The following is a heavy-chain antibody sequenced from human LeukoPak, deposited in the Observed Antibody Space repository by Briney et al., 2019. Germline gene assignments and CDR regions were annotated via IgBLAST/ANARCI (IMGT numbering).Heavy chain of an antibody. CDR3: ARVGRTGDYEGY. V-gene: IGHV4-4*07. CDR2: ISYGGST. D-gene: IGHD4-17*01. CDR1: GGSIDRYY. J-gene: IGHJ4*02. Sequence: PSETLSLTCTVSGGSIDRYYWSWIRQPAGKGLEWIGRISYGGSTNYNPSLKSRLAMSVDTSKNQFSLRLTSVTAADTAIYYCARVGRTGDYEGYWGQGTLVTVSS.